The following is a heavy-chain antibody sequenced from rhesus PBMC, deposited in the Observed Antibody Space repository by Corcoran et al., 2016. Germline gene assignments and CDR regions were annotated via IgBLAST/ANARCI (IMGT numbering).Heavy chain of an antibody. CDR2: VDPVYGEI. J-gene: IGHJ4*01. CDR1: GYTFTAFS. V-gene: IGHV1-156*01. Sequence: EVHLVQSGAEVKKPGASVKASSPFSGYTFTAFSSHWVLRAPGLGLEWMGGVDPVYGEIIHAEKFQGRVTMTADTSTDTAYLERSSLRSEDTAVYYCARSEDTATVSFDYWGQGVLVTVSS. CDR3: ARSEDTATVSFDY. D-gene: IGHD5-12*01.